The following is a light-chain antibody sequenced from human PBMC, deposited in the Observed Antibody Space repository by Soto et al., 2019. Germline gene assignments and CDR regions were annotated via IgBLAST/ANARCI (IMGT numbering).Light chain of an antibody. CDR3: QQCDRSPWT. V-gene: IGKV3-20*01. CDR1: QSVSSSY. CDR2: GAS. Sequence: EIVLTQSPGTLSLSPGERATLSCRASQSVSSSYLAWYQQKPGQAPRLLIYGASSRATGIPDRFSGSGSGTDFTLTNSRLEPEDFAVYYCQQCDRSPWTFGQGTKVDIK. J-gene: IGKJ1*01.